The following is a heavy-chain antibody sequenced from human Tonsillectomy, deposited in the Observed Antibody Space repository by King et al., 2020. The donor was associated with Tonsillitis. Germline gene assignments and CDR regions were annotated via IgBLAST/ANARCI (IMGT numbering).Heavy chain of an antibody. V-gene: IGHV4-59*01. CDR1: GGSISPFY. D-gene: IGHD5-12*01. CDR3: ARGEYSNYES. CDR2: IYYAGTT. J-gene: IGHJ4*02. Sequence: PLQESGPGLVKPSETLSLTCTVSGGSISPFYWSWIRQSPLKGLEWIGYIYYAGTTSYNPSLRSRVTISVDTSKNQFSLRLTSVTPADTAIYYCARGEYSNYESWGQGALVTVSS.